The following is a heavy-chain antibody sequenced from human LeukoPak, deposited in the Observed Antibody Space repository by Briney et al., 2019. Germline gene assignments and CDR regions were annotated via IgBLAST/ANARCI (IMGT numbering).Heavy chain of an antibody. CDR2: IYTSGST. CDR1: GGSISSYY. J-gene: IGHJ6*03. Sequence: PSETLSLTCTVSGGSISSYYWSWIRQPAGKGLEWIGRIYTSGSTNYNPSLKSRVTMSVDTSKNQFSLKLSSVTAADTAVYYCARILYSSSPAGYYYYYMDVWGKGTTVTVS. V-gene: IGHV4-4*07. D-gene: IGHD6-6*01. CDR3: ARILYSSSPAGYYYYYMDV.